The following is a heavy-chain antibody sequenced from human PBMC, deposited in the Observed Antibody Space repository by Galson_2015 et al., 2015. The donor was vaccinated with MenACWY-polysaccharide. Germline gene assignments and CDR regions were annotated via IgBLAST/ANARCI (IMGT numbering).Heavy chain of an antibody. CDR3: ARDQGSVSYAGFDF. CDR2: IYHSGST. Sequence: SETLSLTCAVSGGSISSYNWWSWVRQPPGKGLEWIGEIYHSGSTNYNPSLKSRVTISIDKSKNQFSLKLNSVTAADTAVYYCARDQGSVSYAGFDFWGQGTMVTVSS. J-gene: IGHJ3*01. D-gene: IGHD1-26*01. CDR1: GGSISSYNW. V-gene: IGHV4-4*02.